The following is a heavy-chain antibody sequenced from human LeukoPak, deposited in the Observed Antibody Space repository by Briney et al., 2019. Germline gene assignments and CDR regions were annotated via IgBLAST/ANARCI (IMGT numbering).Heavy chain of an antibody. CDR1: GFTFSSYS. D-gene: IGHD3-10*01. J-gene: IGHJ4*02. V-gene: IGHV3-21*01. CDR3: ARDRSHYYGSGSYGSGFDY. Sequence: PGGSLRLSCAASGFTFSSYSMNWVRQAPGKGLEWVSSISSSSSYIYYADSVKGRFTISRDNAKNSLYLQMNSLRAEDTAVYYCARDRSHYYGSGSYGSGFDYWGQGTLDTVSS. CDR2: ISSSSSYI.